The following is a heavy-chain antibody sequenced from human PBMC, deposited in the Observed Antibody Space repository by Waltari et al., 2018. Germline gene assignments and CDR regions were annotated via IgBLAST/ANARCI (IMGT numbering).Heavy chain of an antibody. Sequence: QVQLQESGPGLVKPSETLSLTCAVSGYSISSGYYWGWIRQPPGKGLEWIGSIYHSGRTYYNPSRKSRVTISVDTSKNQFSLKLSSVTAADTAVYYCAREGFLRGTDYWGQGTLVTVSS. V-gene: IGHV4-38-2*02. CDR3: AREGFLRGTDY. D-gene: IGHD3-16*01. J-gene: IGHJ4*02. CDR2: IYHSGRT. CDR1: GYSISSGYY.